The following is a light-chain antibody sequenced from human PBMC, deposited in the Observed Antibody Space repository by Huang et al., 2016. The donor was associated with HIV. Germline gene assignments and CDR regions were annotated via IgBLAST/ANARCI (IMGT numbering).Light chain of an antibody. V-gene: IGKV3D-15*01. CDR3: QQYDNWPPGLT. Sequence: EIVMTQSPATLSGSPGGGATLSCRASQNVRSNLAWYQQTPGQAPRLLIYDTSTRASGVPARFSDSGSGTEFTLTISGLQSEDFAVYYCQQYDNWPPGLTFGGGTKVEI. J-gene: IGKJ4*01. CDR1: QNVRSN. CDR2: DTS.